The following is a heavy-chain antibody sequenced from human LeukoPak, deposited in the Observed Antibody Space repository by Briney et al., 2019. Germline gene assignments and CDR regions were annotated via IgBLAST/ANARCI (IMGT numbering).Heavy chain of an antibody. CDR3: ARACKSSACYTPNALDV. J-gene: IGHJ3*01. Sequence: QAGGSLRLSCAAPGFTFSSYDMLWVRQAPGKGLEWVAVISYDGNNEYYRDSVKGRFTISRDTSKDTLYLQMNSLRAEDTAVYYCARACKSSACYTPNALDVWGQGTMVTVSS. CDR2: ISYDGNNE. CDR1: GFTFSSYD. V-gene: IGHV3-30-3*01. D-gene: IGHD2-2*02.